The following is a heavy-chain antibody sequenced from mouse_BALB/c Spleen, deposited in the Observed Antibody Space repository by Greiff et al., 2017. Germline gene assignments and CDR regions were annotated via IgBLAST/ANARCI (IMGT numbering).Heavy chain of an antibody. CDR3: ARGYDGAMDC. D-gene: IGHD2-14*01. CDR1: GFNIKDTY. CDR2: IDPANGNT. V-gene: IGHV14-3*02. Sequence: VQLQQSGAELVKPGASVKLSCTASGFNIKDTYMHWVKQRPEQGLEWIGRIDPANGNTKYDPKFQGKATITADTSSNTAYLQLSSLTSEDTAVYYCARGYDGAMDCGGQGTSVTVSS. J-gene: IGHJ4*01.